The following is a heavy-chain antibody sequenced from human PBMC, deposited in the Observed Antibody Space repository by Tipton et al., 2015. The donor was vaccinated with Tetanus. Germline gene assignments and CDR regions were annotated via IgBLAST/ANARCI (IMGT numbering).Heavy chain of an antibody. CDR3: ARDPVVVTAIPYYFDS. CDR1: GFSFGDFT. D-gene: IGHD2-21*02. Sequence: SLRLSCAAGGFSFGDFTMAWVRQPPGKGPEWVSSISSVGNYIYYADSVKGRFIISRDNAKSSLYLQMNSLRAEDTAVYYCARDPVVVTAIPYYFDSWGQGTVVSVSS. V-gene: IGHV3-21*06. CDR2: ISSVGNYI. J-gene: IGHJ4*02.